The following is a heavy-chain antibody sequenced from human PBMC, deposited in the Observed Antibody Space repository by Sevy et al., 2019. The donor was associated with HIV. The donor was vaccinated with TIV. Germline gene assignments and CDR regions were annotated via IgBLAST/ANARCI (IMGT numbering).Heavy chain of an antibody. Sequence: GGSLRLSCAASGFTFSTYAMTWVRQAPGKGLEWVSAISGSGSSTYYADSVKGRFTISRDSSKNTLYLQMNSLRADDTAVYYCAKDAVSSWHPSKYYFDYWGQGTLVTVSS. CDR3: AKDAVSSWHPSKYYFDY. D-gene: IGHD6-13*01. CDR2: ISGSGSST. CDR1: GFTFSTYA. J-gene: IGHJ4*02. V-gene: IGHV3-23*01.